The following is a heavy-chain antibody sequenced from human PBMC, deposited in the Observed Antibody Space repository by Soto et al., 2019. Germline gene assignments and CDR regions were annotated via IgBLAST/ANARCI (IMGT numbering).Heavy chain of an antibody. J-gene: IGHJ4*02. V-gene: IGHV3-30-3*01. CDR2: ISYDGSNK. CDR3: ARGTLADYDILTGLVDY. CDR1: GFTFSSYA. Sequence: QVQLVESGGGVVQPGRSLRLSCAASGFTFSSYAMHWVRQAPGKGLEWVAVISYDGSNKYYADSVKGRFTISRDNSKNTLYLQMNSLRAEDTAVYYCARGTLADYDILTGLVDYWGQGTLVTVFS. D-gene: IGHD3-9*01.